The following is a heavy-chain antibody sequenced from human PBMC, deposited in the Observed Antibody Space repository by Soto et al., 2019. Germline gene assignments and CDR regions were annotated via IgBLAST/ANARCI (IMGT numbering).Heavy chain of an antibody. Sequence: SETLSLTCTVSGASITRGGYYWSWIRQHPGKGLEWIGYIYYSGRTSYSPSLKSRLTISIDTSKNQFSLKLSSVTAADTAVYYCARDDYGMDVWGHGTTVTV. CDR3: ARDDYGMDV. CDR1: GASITRGGYY. V-gene: IGHV4-31*03. CDR2: IYYSGRT. J-gene: IGHJ6*02.